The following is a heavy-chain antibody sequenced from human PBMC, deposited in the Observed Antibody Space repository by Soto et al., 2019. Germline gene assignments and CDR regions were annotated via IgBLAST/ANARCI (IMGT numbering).Heavy chain of an antibody. Sequence: QVRLVQSGAEVKRPGSSVKVSCKSSGGSFNSFHFNWVRQAPGQGLEWMGRIIPMLDRTQYAQMFQGRVTITADKSTSTAYMEMSGLESVDTAVYYCARGTVTLFGVVTPPDYWGQGTLVTVSS. CDR2: IIPMLDRT. D-gene: IGHD3-3*01. J-gene: IGHJ4*02. V-gene: IGHV1-69*08. CDR1: GGSFNSFH. CDR3: ARGTVTLFGVVTPPDY.